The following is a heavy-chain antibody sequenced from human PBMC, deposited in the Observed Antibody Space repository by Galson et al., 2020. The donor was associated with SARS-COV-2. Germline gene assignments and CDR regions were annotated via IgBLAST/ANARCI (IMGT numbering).Heavy chain of an antibody. CDR3: AHSAGWAGTGHYWLDP. CDR2: IFWDNDK. V-gene: IGHV2-5*02. J-gene: IGHJ5*02. Sequence: KLSGPTLVKPTQTLTLTCTFSGFSLNTSGVGVGWIRQPPGKALEWLALIFWDNDKWYSPSLKSRLNINNDSSKNQVVLTMTNMDPMDTATYYCAHSAGWAGTGHYWLDPWGQGTLVTVSS. D-gene: IGHD1-1*01. CDR1: GFSLNTSGVG.